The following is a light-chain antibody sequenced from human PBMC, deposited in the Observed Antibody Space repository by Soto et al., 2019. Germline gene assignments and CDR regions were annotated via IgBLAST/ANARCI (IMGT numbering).Light chain of an antibody. CDR2: PAS. J-gene: IGKJ4*01. CDR3: QQRYRTPQT. V-gene: IGKV1-39*01. CDR1: QSISSY. Sequence: DIQMSQSPSSLSASVGETVTITCRASQSISSYLKWDQQKPGKAPERLNYPASSLHCGGPSGFSGSGSGTVCNLTICSLQPEDFASYYCQQRYRTPQTFGGGTKVDI.